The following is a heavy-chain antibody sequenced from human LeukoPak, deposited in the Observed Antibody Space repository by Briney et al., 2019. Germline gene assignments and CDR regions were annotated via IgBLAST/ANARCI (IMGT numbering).Heavy chain of an antibody. J-gene: IGHJ4*02. Sequence: GGSLRLSCAASGFTFEDHVMHWVRQAPGKGLEWVSSISWSGDRMGYADAVEGRFTISRDNAKNSLFLQMNSLRVEDTALYYCAKDLGGSATTVWGQGTLVTVSS. CDR2: ISWSGDRM. CDR1: GFTFEDHV. CDR3: AKDLGGSATTV. D-gene: IGHD2-2*01. V-gene: IGHV3-9*01.